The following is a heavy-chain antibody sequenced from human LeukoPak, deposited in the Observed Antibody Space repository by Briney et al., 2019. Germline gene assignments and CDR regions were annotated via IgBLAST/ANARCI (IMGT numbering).Heavy chain of an antibody. CDR2: VYSGGST. V-gene: IGHV3-53*01. CDR3: AKVIRSSGWYVDS. D-gene: IGHD6-19*01. J-gene: IGHJ4*02. Sequence: GGSLRLSCAASGFTVSSSYMSWVRQAPGKGLEWVSVVYSGGSTYYADSVKGRFTISRDNSKNTLYLQMNSLRAEDTAVYYCAKVIRSSGWYVDSWGQGTLVTVSS. CDR1: GFTVSSSY.